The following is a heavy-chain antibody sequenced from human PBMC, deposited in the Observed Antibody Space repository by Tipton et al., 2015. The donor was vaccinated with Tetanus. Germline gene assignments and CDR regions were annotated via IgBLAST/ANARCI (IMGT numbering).Heavy chain of an antibody. CDR3: AKDKDIAAAGTFMLAFDI. V-gene: IGHV3-9*01. D-gene: IGHD6-13*01. CDR1: GFTFDDYA. J-gene: IGHJ3*02. CDR2: ISWNSGSI. Sequence: SLRLSCAASGFTFDDYAMHWVRQAPGKGLEWVSGISWNSGSIGYADSVKGRFTISRDNAKNSLYLQMNSLRAGDTALYYCAKDKDIAAAGTFMLAFDIWGQGTMVTVSS.